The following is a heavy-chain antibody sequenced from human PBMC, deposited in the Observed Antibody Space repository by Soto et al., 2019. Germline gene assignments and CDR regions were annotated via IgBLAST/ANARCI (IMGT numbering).Heavy chain of an antibody. V-gene: IGHV3-11*06. J-gene: IGHJ4*02. CDR3: AMRDGDNYFDF. Sequence: QVQLVESGGGLVKPGGSLRLSCVASGFTFSDSYMSWVRQAPGKGLEWVSYISSTSSFTDYAEAVKGRFIISRDNAKNSLFLQMNSLRAEDTALDYCAMRDGDNYFDFWGQGTLVSVSS. D-gene: IGHD2-15*01. CDR2: ISSTSSFT. CDR1: GFTFSDSY.